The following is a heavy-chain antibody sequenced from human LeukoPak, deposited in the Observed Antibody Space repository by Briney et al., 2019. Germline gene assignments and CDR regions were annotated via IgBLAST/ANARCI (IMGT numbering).Heavy chain of an antibody. D-gene: IGHD2-2*01. Sequence: ASVKVSCKASGYIFTGFYMHWVRQAPGQGPEWMGWINPNNGDTKYAQKFHDRVTMTRDTSLTTAYMELTRLTSDDTASYYCARNGQLLSGGNWFDPWGQGALVTVSS. CDR3: ARNGQLLSGGNWFDP. CDR2: INPNNGDT. V-gene: IGHV1-2*02. J-gene: IGHJ5*02. CDR1: GYIFTGFY.